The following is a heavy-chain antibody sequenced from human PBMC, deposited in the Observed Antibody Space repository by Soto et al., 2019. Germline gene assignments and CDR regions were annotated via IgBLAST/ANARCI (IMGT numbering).Heavy chain of an antibody. CDR2: INAGNGNT. J-gene: IGHJ6*02. Sequence: ASVKFSCNASGYTCTSYPTHWLRQAPGQRLEWMGWINAGNGNTKYSQKFQGRVTVTRDTSASTAYMELSSLRSEDTAVYYCARSRSSRFYYYYYGMDVWGQGTTVTVSS. V-gene: IGHV1-3*01. CDR1: GYTCTSYP. D-gene: IGHD6-6*01. CDR3: ARSRSSRFYYYYYGMDV.